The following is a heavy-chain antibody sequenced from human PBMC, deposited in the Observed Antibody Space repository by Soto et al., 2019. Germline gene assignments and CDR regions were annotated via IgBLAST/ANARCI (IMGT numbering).Heavy chain of an antibody. J-gene: IGHJ4*02. CDR1: GASITDNNY. CDR3: ARDYIRSFYSSGFLVY. V-gene: IGHV4-4*02. Sequence: QVQLQESGPGLVKPSGPLSLTCTVSGASITDNNYWSWVRQPPGKGLEWIGEIHHSVITTYNPSLKSRVIRSMDKSNNQFSRNLSPVTAADTAVYYCARDYIRSFYSSGFLVYWGRGTLVPVSS. CDR2: IHHSVIT. D-gene: IGHD6-19*01.